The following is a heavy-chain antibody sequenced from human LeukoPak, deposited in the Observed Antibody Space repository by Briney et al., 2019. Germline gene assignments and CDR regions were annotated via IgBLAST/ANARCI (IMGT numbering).Heavy chain of an antibody. D-gene: IGHD3-10*01. J-gene: IGHJ4*02. Sequence: GASVKVSCKASGYTFTGYYMHWVRQAPGQGLEWMGWINPNSGGTNYAQKFQGRVTMTRDTSISTAYMELSRLRSDDTAVYYCARGGHYYGSTKGSDYWGQGTLVTVSS. CDR2: INPNSGGT. CDR1: GYTFTGYY. CDR3: ARGGHYYGSTKGSDY. V-gene: IGHV1-2*02.